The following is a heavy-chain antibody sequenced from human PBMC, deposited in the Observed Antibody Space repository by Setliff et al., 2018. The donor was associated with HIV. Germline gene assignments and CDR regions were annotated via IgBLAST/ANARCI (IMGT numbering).Heavy chain of an antibody. V-gene: IGHV4-34*01. CDR3: ARGLSITVFGVVRTGYYMGV. Sequence: SETLSLTCAVYGGSFSNYYWSWIRQLPGKGLEWIGEINHSGSTNYNPSLRSRVTISVDTSKSQFSLNLTSVTAADTAVYYCARGLSITVFGVVRTGYYMGVWGKGTTVTVSS. D-gene: IGHD3-3*01. J-gene: IGHJ6*03. CDR1: GGSFSNYY. CDR2: INHSGST.